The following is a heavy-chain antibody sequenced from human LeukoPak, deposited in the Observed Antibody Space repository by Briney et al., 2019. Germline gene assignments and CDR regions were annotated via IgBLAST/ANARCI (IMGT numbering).Heavy chain of an antibody. Sequence: GGSLRLSCAASGFTFSSYAMTWVRQAPGKGLEWVSTISSSGGVPYYADSVKGRFNISRDNSKNTLYLEMSSLRAEDTAVYYCAKDVRGSHVYYFEFWGQGSLVTVSS. CDR3: AKDVRGSHVYYFEF. CDR2: ISSSGGVP. CDR1: GFTFSSYA. J-gene: IGHJ4*02. D-gene: IGHD3-10*02. V-gene: IGHV3-23*01.